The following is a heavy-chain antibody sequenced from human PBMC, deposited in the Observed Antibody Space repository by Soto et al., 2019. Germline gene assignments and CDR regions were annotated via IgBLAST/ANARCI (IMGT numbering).Heavy chain of an antibody. D-gene: IGHD6-19*01. CDR2: IYYSGST. J-gene: IGHJ4*02. Sequence: PSETLSLTCTVSGGSISGSNYYWGWVRQPPGKELEWIASIYYSGSTYYNPPLKSRVTISVDRSKNQFSLKLSSVTAADTAVYYCARAGDSSGPVALGYWGQGTLVTVSS. CDR1: GGSISGSNYY. CDR3: ARAGDSSGPVALGY. V-gene: IGHV4-39*07.